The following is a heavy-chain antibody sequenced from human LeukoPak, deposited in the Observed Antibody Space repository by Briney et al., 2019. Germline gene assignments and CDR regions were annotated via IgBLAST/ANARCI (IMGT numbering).Heavy chain of an antibody. CDR3: VRDGEGAAISVNYWFDP. J-gene: IGHJ5*02. V-gene: IGHV1-8*01. D-gene: IGHD2-2*02. Sequence: ASVKVSCKASGFTFTGYDINWVRQASGQGLEWMGWMNPNNGNTGYAQKFQGRVTMTRDTSISTAYMEPRGLRSEDTAVYYCVRDGEGAAISVNYWFDPWGQGTLVTVSS. CDR2: MNPNNGNT. CDR1: GFTFTGYD.